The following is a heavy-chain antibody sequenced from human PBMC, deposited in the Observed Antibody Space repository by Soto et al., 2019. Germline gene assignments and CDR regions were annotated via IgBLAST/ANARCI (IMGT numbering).Heavy chain of an antibody. CDR3: ARVYYDILTGPARGMDV. D-gene: IGHD3-9*01. J-gene: IGHJ6*02. CDR1: GYTFTSYY. CDR2: INPSGGST. Sequence: ASVKVSCKASGYTFTSYYMHWVRQAPGQGLEWMGIINPSGGSTSYAQKFQGRVTMTRDTSTSTVYMELSSLRPEDTAVYYCARVYYDILTGPARGMDVWGQGTTVTVSS. V-gene: IGHV1-46*01.